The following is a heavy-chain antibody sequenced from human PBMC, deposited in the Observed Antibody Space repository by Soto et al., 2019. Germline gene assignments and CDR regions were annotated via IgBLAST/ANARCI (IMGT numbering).Heavy chain of an antibody. V-gene: IGHV4-34*01. CDR3: ARGYKTRLSTVTTGYYYYMDV. CDR2: INLSGST. J-gene: IGHJ6*03. Sequence: SETLSLTCAVYGGSFSGYYWSWIRQPPGKGLEWFGEINLSGSTNYNPSLKSRVTISLDTSKNQFSLMLSSVTAADTAVYYCARGYKTRLSTVTTGYYYYMDVWGKGTTVTVSS. D-gene: IGHD4-17*01. CDR1: GGSFSGYY.